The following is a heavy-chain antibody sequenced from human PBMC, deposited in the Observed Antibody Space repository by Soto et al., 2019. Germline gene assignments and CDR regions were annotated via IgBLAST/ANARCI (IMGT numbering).Heavy chain of an antibody. V-gene: IGHV3-21*01. CDR2: ISSSSSYI. J-gene: IGHJ4*02. CDR1: GFTFSSYS. D-gene: IGHD3-22*01. Sequence: GGSLRLSCAASGFTFSSYSMNWVRQAPGKGLEWVSSISSSSSYIYYADSVKGRFTISRDNAKNSLYLQMNSLRAEDTAVYYCARDYYDSSGYYEEFYYFDYWGQGTLVTVSS. CDR3: ARDYYDSSGYYEEFYYFDY.